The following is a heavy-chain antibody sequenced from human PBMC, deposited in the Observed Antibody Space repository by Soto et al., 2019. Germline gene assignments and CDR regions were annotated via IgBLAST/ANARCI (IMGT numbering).Heavy chain of an antibody. CDR1: GYSFTSYW. J-gene: IGHJ6*02. CDR2: IDPSDSYT. Sequence: GESLKISCKGSGYSFTSYWISWVRQMPGKGLEWMGRIDPSDSYTNYSPSFQGHVTISADKSISTAYLQWSSLKASDTAMYYCVRHLGYQLLFGMDVWGQGTTVTVSS. D-gene: IGHD2-2*01. CDR3: VRHLGYQLLFGMDV. V-gene: IGHV5-10-1*01.